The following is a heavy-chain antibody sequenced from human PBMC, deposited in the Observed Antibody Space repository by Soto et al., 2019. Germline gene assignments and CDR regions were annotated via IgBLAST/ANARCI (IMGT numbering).Heavy chain of an antibody. V-gene: IGHV3-30*18. Sequence: PWGSRRLSCAASGLTFRSYGMHWVRQAPGKGLEWVAVISYDGSNRYYADSVKGRFTISRDNSKNTLYLQMNSLGAEDTALYYCAKEQPYSYLPYWGQGRIVTVSP. D-gene: IGHD4-4*01. CDR3: AKEQPYSYLPY. J-gene: IGHJ4*02. CDR1: GLTFRSYG. CDR2: ISYDGSNR.